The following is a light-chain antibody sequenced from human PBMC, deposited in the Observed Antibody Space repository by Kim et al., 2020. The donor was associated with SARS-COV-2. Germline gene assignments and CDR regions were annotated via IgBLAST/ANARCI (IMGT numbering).Light chain of an antibody. CDR2: GAS. CDR3: QQYNNWPPLT. V-gene: IGKV3-15*01. Sequence: EIVMTQSPATLSVSPGERATLSCRASQSVSSNLAWYQQKPGQAPRLLIYGASTRATGIPARFSGSGSGTVFTLTISSLQSEDFAVYYCQQYNNWPPLTFGGGTKLEI. J-gene: IGKJ4*01. CDR1: QSVSSN.